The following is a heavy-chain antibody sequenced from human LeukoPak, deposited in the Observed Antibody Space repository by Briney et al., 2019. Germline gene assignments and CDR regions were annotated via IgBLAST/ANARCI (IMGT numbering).Heavy chain of an antibody. CDR2: IYSGGST. D-gene: IGHD1-26*01. CDR3: ARERRSGTDYFDY. J-gene: IGHJ4*02. V-gene: IGHV3-53*04. CDR1: GFTVSSNY. Sequence: PGGSLRLSCAASGFTVSSNYMSWVRQAPGKGLEWVSVIYSGGSTYYADSVKGRFTVSSHNSKNTLYLQMNSLRAEDTAMYYCARERRSGTDYFDYWGQGTLVTVSS.